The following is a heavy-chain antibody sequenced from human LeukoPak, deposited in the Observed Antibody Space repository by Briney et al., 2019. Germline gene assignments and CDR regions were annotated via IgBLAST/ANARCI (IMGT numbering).Heavy chain of an antibody. CDR1: GFTFRTYW. CDR2: INDNGKEE. J-gene: IGHJ5*01. D-gene: IGHD3-10*01. CDR3: ATSVPGFGELLDS. V-gene: IGHV3-7*03. Sequence: GGSLRLSCTASGFTFRTYWVTWVRQAPGKGLEWVANINDNGKEEYYVDSVKGRFSISRDNAKNSVYLQMNSLRVEDTAIYYCATSVPGFGELLDSWGHGALVTVSS.